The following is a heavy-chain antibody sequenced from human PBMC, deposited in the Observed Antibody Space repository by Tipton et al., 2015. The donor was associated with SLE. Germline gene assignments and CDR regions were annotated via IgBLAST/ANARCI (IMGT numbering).Heavy chain of an antibody. J-gene: IGHJ6*02. CDR3: ARAPTISVAGTTDPFGMDV. CDR1: EFTLSPYS. Sequence: SLRLSCAASEFTLSPYSLTWVRQAPGKGLEWVSSISASNHDIYYADSVKGRLTISRDNAKNTLYLQMRSLRVEDTGIYYCARAPTISVAGTTDPFGMDVWGPGTRVTVSS. D-gene: IGHD6-19*01. V-gene: IGHV3-21*01. CDR2: ISASNHDI.